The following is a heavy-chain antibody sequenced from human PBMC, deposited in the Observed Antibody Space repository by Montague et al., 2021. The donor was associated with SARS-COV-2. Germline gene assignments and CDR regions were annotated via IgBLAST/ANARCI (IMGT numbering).Heavy chain of an antibody. CDR1: GGSFSGYY. CDR2: INHSGST. CDR3: ARGVPVTPFYYDYGMDV. D-gene: IGHD2-15*01. J-gene: IGHJ6*02. V-gene: IGHV4-34*01. Sequence: SETLSLTCAVYGGSFSGYYWSWIRQPPGKGLEWIGEINHSGSTNYNPSLKSGVTISVDTSKNQFSLKLSSVTAADTALYYCARGVPVTPFYYDYGMDVWGQGTTVTVSS.